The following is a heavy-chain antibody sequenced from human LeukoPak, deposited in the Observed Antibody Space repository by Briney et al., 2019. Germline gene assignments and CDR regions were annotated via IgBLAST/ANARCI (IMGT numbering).Heavy chain of an antibody. CDR2: IIPILGIA. J-gene: IGHJ6*02. Sequence: SVKVSCKASGGTFSSYAISWVRQAPGQGLEWMGRIIPILGIANYAQKFQGRVTITADKSTSTAYMELSSLRSEDTAVYYCARTPSYSNYYYYGMDVWGQGTTVTVSS. CDR1: GGTFSSYA. V-gene: IGHV1-69*04. CDR3: ARTPSYSNYYYYGMDV. D-gene: IGHD4-4*01.